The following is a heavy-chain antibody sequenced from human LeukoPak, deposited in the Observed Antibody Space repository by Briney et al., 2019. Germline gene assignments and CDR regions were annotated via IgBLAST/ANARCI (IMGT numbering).Heavy chain of an antibody. D-gene: IGHD6-13*01. CDR3: ARERIAAAGTGFFDY. Sequence: SETLSLTCAVSGGSISSGGYSWSWIRQPPGKGLEWIGYIYHSGSTYYNPSLKSRVTISVDRSKNQFSLKLSSVTAADTAVYYCARERIAAAGTGFFDYWGQGTLVTVSS. J-gene: IGHJ4*02. CDR2: IYHSGST. CDR1: GGSISSGGYS. V-gene: IGHV4-30-2*01.